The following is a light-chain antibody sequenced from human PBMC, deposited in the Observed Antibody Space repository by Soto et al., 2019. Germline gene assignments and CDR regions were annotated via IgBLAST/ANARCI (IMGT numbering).Light chain of an antibody. J-gene: IGLJ2*01. CDR2: EVN. V-gene: IGLV2-8*01. Sequence: QSALNQPPSASGSPGQSVTISCTGTSSDVGGYNYVSWYQQHPGKAPKFVIYEVNKRPSGVPDRFSGSKSGNTASLTVSGLQAEDEADYYCISHAGSSTLFGGGTKLTV. CDR3: ISHAGSSTL. CDR1: SSDVGGYNY.